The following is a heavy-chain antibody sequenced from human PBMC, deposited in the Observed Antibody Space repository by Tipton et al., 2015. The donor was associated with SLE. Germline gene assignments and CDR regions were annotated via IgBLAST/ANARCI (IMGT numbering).Heavy chain of an antibody. J-gene: IGHJ4*02. D-gene: IGHD3/OR15-3a*01. Sequence: TLSLTCTVSGGSIGSSYWNWIRQPPGKGMEWIGRIYSSGTTNYYPSLKSRVTISLDTSKNQFSLKLSSVTAADTAVYYCARRAFWTGPFDYWGQGTLVTVSS. CDR3: ARRAFWTGPFDY. CDR2: IYSSGTT. V-gene: IGHV4-59*08. CDR1: GGSIGSSY.